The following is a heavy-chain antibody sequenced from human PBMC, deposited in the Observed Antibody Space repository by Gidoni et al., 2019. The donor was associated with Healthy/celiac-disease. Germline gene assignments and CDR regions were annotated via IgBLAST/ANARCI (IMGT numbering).Heavy chain of an antibody. J-gene: IGHJ4*02. V-gene: IGHV1-3*01. CDR1: GYTFTTYA. CDR3: ARDPGQYYFDF. Sequence: QVQLVQSGAGVKKPGASGKVSCKASGYTFTTYAMHWVRQAPGQRLEWMGWINAANGYTKYSQNFQGRVTITRDTSASRAYMELSSLRSEDTAVYYCARDPGQYYFDFWGQGTLVTVSS. CDR2: INAANGYT.